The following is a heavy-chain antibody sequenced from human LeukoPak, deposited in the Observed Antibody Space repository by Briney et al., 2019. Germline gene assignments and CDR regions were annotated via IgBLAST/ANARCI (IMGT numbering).Heavy chain of an antibody. CDR1: GGSISSYY. Sequence: SETLSLTCTVSGGSISSYYWSCIRQPAGKGLEWIGRIYTSGSTNYNPSLKSRVTMSVYTSKNQFSLKLISVTAADTAVYYCARGRFGWTSFDYWGQGTLVTVSS. CDR3: ARGRFGWTSFDY. D-gene: IGHD3-10*01. CDR2: IYTSGST. V-gene: IGHV4-4*07. J-gene: IGHJ4*02.